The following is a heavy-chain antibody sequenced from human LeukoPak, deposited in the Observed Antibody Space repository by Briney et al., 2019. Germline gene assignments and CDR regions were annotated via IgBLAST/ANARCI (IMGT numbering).Heavy chain of an antibody. V-gene: IGHV5-51*01. J-gene: IGHJ4*02. Sequence: GESLKISCKGSGYSFTSYWIGWVRQLPGKGLEWMGIIYPGDSDTRYSPSFQGQVTISADKSISTAYLQWSSLKASDTAMYYCARPQFWNPYYFDYWGQGTLVTVSS. CDR2: IYPGDSDT. D-gene: IGHD1-1*01. CDR1: GYSFTSYW. CDR3: ARPQFWNPYYFDY.